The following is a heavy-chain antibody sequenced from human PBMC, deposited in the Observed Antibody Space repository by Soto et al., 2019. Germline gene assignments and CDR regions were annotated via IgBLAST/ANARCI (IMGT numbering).Heavy chain of an antibody. D-gene: IGHD4-17*01. CDR3: ATPAVTTRLYFDY. Sequence: ASVKVSCKASGYTFTRSDINWVRQATGQGLEWMGWMNPNSGNTGYAQKFQGRVTMTTNTSISTAYMELSSLRSEDTAVYYCATPAVTTRLYFDYWGQGTLVTVSS. J-gene: IGHJ4*02. V-gene: IGHV1-8*01. CDR2: MNPNSGNT. CDR1: GYTFTRSD.